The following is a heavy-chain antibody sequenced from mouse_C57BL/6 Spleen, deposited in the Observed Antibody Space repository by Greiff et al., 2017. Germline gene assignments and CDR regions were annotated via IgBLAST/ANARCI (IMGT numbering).Heavy chain of an antibody. J-gene: IGHJ3*01. Sequence: EVKVEESGPGLVKPSQSLSLTCSVTGYSITSGYYWNWIRQFPGNKLEWMGYISYDGSNNYNPSLKNRISITRDTSKNQFFLKLNSVTTEDTATYYCARDGGYPAWFAYWGQGTLVTVSA. CDR2: ISYDGSN. CDR1: GYSITSGYY. CDR3: ARDGGYPAWFAY. D-gene: IGHD2-2*01. V-gene: IGHV3-6*01.